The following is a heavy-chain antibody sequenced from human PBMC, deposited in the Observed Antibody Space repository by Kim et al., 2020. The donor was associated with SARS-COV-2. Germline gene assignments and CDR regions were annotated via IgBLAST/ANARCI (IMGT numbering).Heavy chain of an antibody. CDR3: ARDRNAVTATDYYYYYMDV. CDR2: TSHSGST. V-gene: IGHV4-30-2*01. Sequence: SETLSLTCAVSGGSISGGDYSWSWIRQPPGKGLEWIGHTSHSGSTDYDPSLKSRVTISVDRSKNQFSLKLYSVTAADTAVYYCARDRNAVTATDYYYYYMDVWGKGTTVTVSS. D-gene: IGHD4-17*01. J-gene: IGHJ6*03. CDR1: GGSISGGDYS.